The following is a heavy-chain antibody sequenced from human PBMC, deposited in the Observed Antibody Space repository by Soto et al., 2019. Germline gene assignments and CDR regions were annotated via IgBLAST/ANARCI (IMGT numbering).Heavy chain of an antibody. CDR3: ATGPYSSGWLEYYYYGMDV. CDR1: GGSFSGYY. V-gene: IGHV4-34*01. J-gene: IGHJ6*02. Sequence: SETLSLTCAVYGGSFSGYYWSWIRQPPGKGLEWIGEINHSGSTNYNPSLKSRVTISVDTSKNQFSLKLSSVTAADTAVYYCATGPYSSGWLEYYYYGMDVWGQGTTVTVSS. CDR2: INHSGST. D-gene: IGHD6-19*01.